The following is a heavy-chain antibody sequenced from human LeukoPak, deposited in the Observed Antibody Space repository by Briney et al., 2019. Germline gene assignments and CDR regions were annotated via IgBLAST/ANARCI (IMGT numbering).Heavy chain of an antibody. V-gene: IGHV4-59*08. CDR1: GGSINSYY. D-gene: IGHD6-19*01. Sequence: NPSQTLSLTCTVSGGSINSYYWSWIRQPPGKELEWIGYIYYSGSTNYNPSLKSRVTISIDTSKNQFSLKLSSVTAADTAVYYCARQRSGWYPDYWGQGTLVTVSS. CDR2: IYYSGST. J-gene: IGHJ4*02. CDR3: ARQRSGWYPDY.